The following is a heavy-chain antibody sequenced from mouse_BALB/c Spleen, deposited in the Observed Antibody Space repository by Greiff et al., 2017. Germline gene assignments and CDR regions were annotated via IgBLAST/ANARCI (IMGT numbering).Heavy chain of an antibody. D-gene: IGHD2-10*02. CDR1: GFTFSSYT. V-gene: IGHV5-9*03. J-gene: IGHJ4*01. CDR3: ARSPLDRNAMDY. Sequence: DVMLVESGGGLVKPGGSLKLSCAASGFTFSSYTMSWVRQTPEKRLEWVATISSGGGNTYYPDSVKGRFTISRDNAKNNLYLQMSSLRSEDTALYYCARSPLDRNAMDYWGQGTSVTVSS. CDR2: ISSGGGNT.